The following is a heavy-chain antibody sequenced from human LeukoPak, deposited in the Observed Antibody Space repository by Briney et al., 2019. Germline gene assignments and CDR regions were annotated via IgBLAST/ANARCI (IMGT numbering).Heavy chain of an antibody. CDR2: IKQDGSEK. Sequence: GGSPRLSCAASGFTFSSYWMSWVRQAPAKGLEWVANIKQDGSEKYHVDSVKGRFTISRDNAKNSLYLQMNSLRAEDTAVYYCARDDGVLPYDYWGQGTLVTVSS. J-gene: IGHJ4*02. CDR3: ARDDGVLPYDY. V-gene: IGHV3-7*01. D-gene: IGHD2-8*01. CDR1: GFTFSSYW.